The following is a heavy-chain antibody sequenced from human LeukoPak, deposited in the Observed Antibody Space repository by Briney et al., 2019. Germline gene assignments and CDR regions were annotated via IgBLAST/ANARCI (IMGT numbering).Heavy chain of an antibody. CDR2: INHSGST. V-gene: IGHV4-34*01. CDR1: GGSFNGYY. Sequence: SETLSLTCAVYGGSFNGYYWSWIRQPPGKGLEWIGEINHSGSTNYNPSLKSRVTISVDTSKNQFSLKLSSVTAADTAVYYCAGGSIAAASPYYFDYWGQGTLVTVSS. CDR3: AGGSIAAASPYYFDY. D-gene: IGHD6-13*01. J-gene: IGHJ4*02.